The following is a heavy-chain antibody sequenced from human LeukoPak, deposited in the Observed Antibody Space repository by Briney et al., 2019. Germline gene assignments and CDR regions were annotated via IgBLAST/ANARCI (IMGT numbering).Heavy chain of an antibody. D-gene: IGHD3-10*01. J-gene: IGHJ4*02. Sequence: PAGSLRLSCAASGFTFSNYWMHWVLHIPRKRLLWLSRVNTDGSATAYADSVYGRFTISRDNAKNTLYLQMNSLRAGDTAVYYCARETLIRGFMPDYWGQGTLVTVSS. V-gene: IGHV3-74*01. CDR3: ARETLIRGFMPDY. CDR2: VNTDGSAT. CDR1: GFTFSNYW.